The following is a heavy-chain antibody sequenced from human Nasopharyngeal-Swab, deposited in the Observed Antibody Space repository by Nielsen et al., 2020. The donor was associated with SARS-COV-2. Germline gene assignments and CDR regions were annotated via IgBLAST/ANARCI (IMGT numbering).Heavy chain of an antibody. CDR1: GFTFSNFG. J-gene: IGHJ4*02. CDR3: AKETRLAAALDY. Sequence: GSLKISCAASGFTFSNFGMHWVRQAPGKGLEWVAVISYDGSIKYFADSVKGRFTISRDNSKNTLYLQMNSLRAEDTAVYYCAKETRLAAALDYWGQGTLVTVSS. V-gene: IGHV3-30*18. CDR2: ISYDGSIK. D-gene: IGHD6-13*01.